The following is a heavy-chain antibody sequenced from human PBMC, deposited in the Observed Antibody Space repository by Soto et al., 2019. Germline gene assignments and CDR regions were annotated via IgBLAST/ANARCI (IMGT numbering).Heavy chain of an antibody. J-gene: IGHJ4*02. V-gene: IGHV3-23*01. Sequence: GGSLRLSCAASGFTFSSYAMSWVRQAPGKGLEWVSGISGRGGGTYYADSVKGRFTISRDNSKNTLYLQMNSLRAEDTAVYYFANNGRDTTLTTLAYWAQGTPVTVSS. CDR1: GFTFSSYA. CDR3: ANNGRDTTLTTLAY. D-gene: IGHD4-17*01. CDR2: ISGRGGGT.